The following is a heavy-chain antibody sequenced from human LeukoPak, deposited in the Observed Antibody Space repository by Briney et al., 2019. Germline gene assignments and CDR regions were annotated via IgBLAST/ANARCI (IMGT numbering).Heavy chain of an antibody. V-gene: IGHV4-39*07. Sequence: SETLSLTCTVSDGSIGSSSYYWGWVRQPPGKGLEWIGCIFYSGNTNYNPSLKSRVTISVDTSKNQFSLKLSSVTAADTAVYYCAREAATVRLDWFDPWGQGTLVTVSS. CDR1: DGSIGSSSYY. J-gene: IGHJ5*02. D-gene: IGHD6-25*01. CDR2: IFYSGNT. CDR3: AREAATVRLDWFDP.